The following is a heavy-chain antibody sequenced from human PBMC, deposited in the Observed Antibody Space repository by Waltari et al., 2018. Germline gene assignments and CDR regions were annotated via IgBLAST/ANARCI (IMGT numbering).Heavy chain of an antibody. CDR3: AREARFGELLGYFDY. CDR1: GGSISSYY. Sequence: QVQLQESGPGLVKPSETLSLTCTVSGGSISSYYWSWIRQPPGKGLEWIGYISYSGSTNYNPSLKSRVTISVDTSKNQFSLKLSSVTAADTAVYYCAREARFGELLGYFDYWGQGTLVTVSS. V-gene: IGHV4-59*01. CDR2: ISYSGST. J-gene: IGHJ4*02. D-gene: IGHD3-10*01.